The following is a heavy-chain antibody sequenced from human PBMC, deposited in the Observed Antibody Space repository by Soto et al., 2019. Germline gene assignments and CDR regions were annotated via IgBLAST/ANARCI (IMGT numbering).Heavy chain of an antibody. CDR2: INPSDGRT. CDR3: ARAGINWLDP. D-gene: IGHD6-13*01. CDR1: GYVFTSFH. V-gene: IGHV1-46*04. Sequence: QVQLVQSGTEVKKPGASVKLSCKASGYVFTSFHMHWVRQAPGQGLEWMGLINPSDGRTEYAQKLQGRVTMTSDTSTTTVYMVLNTLRSEDTAVYYCARAGINWLDPWGQGTPVSVSA. J-gene: IGHJ5*02.